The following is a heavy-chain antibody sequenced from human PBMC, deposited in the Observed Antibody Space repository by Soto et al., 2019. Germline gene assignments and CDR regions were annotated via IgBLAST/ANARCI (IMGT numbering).Heavy chain of an antibody. V-gene: IGHV3-30*18. CDR3: AKVQNYDSSGYYPYFDY. CDR2: ISFDGSIK. D-gene: IGHD3-22*01. CDR1: GFIFSSYG. Sequence: QPGGSLRLSCAASGFIFSSYGMHWARQAPGKGLEWVAVISFDGSIKYYADSVKGRFTISRDNSKNTLYLQMNSLRAEDTAVYYCAKVQNYDSSGYYPYFDYWGQGTLVTVSS. J-gene: IGHJ4*02.